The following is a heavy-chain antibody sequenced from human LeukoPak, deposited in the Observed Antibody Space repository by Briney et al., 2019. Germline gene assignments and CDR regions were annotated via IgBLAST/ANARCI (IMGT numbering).Heavy chain of an antibody. J-gene: IGHJ6*02. Sequence: KVSCKAXGYTFTGYYMHWVRQAPGQGLEWMGRIIPILGIANYAQKFQGRVTITADKSTSTAYMELSSLRSEDTAVYYCASSKGDYGGNSFYYGMDVWGQGTTVTVSS. V-gene: IGHV1-69*02. CDR2: IIPILGIA. D-gene: IGHD4-23*01. CDR3: ASSKGDYGGNSFYYGMDV. CDR1: GYTFTGYY.